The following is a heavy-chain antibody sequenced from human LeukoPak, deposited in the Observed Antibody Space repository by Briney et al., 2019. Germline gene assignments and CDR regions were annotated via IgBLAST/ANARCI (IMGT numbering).Heavy chain of an antibody. J-gene: IGHJ4*02. CDR3: ARDPPALHCSGGSCYFDY. Sequence: ASVKVSCKASGYTFTSYGISWERQAPGQGLEWMGWISAYNGNTNYAQKLQGRVTMTTDTSTSTAYMELRSLRSDDTAVYYCARDPPALHCSGGSCYFDYWGQGTLVTVSS. CDR2: ISAYNGNT. V-gene: IGHV1-18*01. D-gene: IGHD2-15*01. CDR1: GYTFTSYG.